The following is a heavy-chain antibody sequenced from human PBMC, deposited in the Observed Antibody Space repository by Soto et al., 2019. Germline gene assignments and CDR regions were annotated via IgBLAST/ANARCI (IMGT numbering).Heavy chain of an antibody. Sequence: WVSRRLSCAASHFTFSSYAMSGVRQAPGKGLEWVSAISGSGGSTYYADSVKGRFTISRDNSTNTLYLQMNSLRAEDTAVYYCATDPGYSSGWYDSYFDYWGQGTLVTVSS. D-gene: IGHD6-19*01. V-gene: IGHV3-23*01. CDR2: ISGSGGST. CDR3: ATDPGYSSGWYDSYFDY. J-gene: IGHJ4*02. CDR1: HFTFSSYA.